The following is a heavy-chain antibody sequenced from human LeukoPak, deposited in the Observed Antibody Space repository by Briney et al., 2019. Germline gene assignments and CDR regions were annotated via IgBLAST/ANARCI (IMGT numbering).Heavy chain of an antibody. J-gene: IGHJ4*02. V-gene: IGHV3-15*01. CDR3: TTFVLRYFDWPRAFDY. D-gene: IGHD3-9*01. CDR2: LNCKTDGGTT. CDR1: GFSFSNAW. Sequence: TGGSLRFYCAASGFSFSNAWLSWVRQAQGIGLDWVSRLNCKTDGGTTDYAAPVKGRFTISRDDSKNTLYLQMNSLKTEDTAVYYCTTFVLRYFDWPRAFDYWGQGTLVTVSS.